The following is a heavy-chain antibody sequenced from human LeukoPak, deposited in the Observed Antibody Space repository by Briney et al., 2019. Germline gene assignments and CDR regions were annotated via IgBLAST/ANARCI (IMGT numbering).Heavy chain of an antibody. CDR2: IYYSGST. V-gene: IGHV4-59*01. CDR1: GGSISSYY. CDR3: ARDALDGYFDY. D-gene: IGHD2-2*03. J-gene: IGHJ4*02. Sequence: SETLSLTCTVSGGSISSYYWSWIRQPPGKGLEWIGYIYYSGSTNYNPSLKSRVTISVKTSKNQFSLKLSSVTAADTAVYYCARDALDGYFDYWGQGTLVTVSS.